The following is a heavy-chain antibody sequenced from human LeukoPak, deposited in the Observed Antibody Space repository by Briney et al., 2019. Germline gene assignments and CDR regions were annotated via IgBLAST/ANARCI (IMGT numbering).Heavy chain of an antibody. CDR1: GYSISSNNW. Sequence: SDTLSLTCAVSGYSISSNNWWAWIRQPPGKGLEWIGYIYYSGNTYYNPYNPSLTSRVTMSVDTSKNQFSLKLDSVTEIDTAMYYCARNQAVAANRGAFDIWGQGTMVTVPS. J-gene: IGHJ3*02. D-gene: IGHD6-19*01. V-gene: IGHV4-28*01. CDR2: IYYSGNT. CDR3: ARNQAVAANRGAFDI.